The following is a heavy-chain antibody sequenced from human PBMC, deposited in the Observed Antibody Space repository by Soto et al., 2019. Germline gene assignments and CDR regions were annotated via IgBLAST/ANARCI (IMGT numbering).Heavy chain of an antibody. Sequence: EVQLVESGGGLVQPGGSLRLSCAASGFTFSSYSMNWVRQAPGKGLEWVSYISSSSSTIYYADSVKGRFTISRDNAENSLDLQMNSLRAEDTAVYYCARGRVVTTPGHNFAYWGQGTLVTVSS. CDR3: ARGRVVTTPGHNFAY. CDR2: ISSSSSTI. D-gene: IGHD3-22*01. J-gene: IGHJ4*02. CDR1: GFTFSSYS. V-gene: IGHV3-48*01.